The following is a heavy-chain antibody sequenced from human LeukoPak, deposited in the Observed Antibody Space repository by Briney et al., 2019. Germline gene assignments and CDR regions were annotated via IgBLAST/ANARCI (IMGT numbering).Heavy chain of an antibody. CDR3: AGVLAITGYYYYMDV. V-gene: IGHV1-18*01. CDR1: GYTFTSYG. J-gene: IGHJ6*03. D-gene: IGHD3-10*01. CDR2: ISAYNGNT. Sequence: ASVKVSCKASGYTFTSYGISWVRQAPGQGLEWMGWISAYNGNTNYAQKLQGRVTMTTDTSTSTAYMELRSLRSEDAAVYHCAGVLAITGYYYYMDVWGKGTTVTVSS.